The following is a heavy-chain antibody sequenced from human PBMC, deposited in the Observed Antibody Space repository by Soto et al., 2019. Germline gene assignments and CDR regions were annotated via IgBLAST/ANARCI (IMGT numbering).Heavy chain of an antibody. V-gene: IGHV4-34*01. D-gene: IGHD5-18*01. CDR1: GGSFSGYY. CDR2: INHSGST. CDR3: ASEDTATDRWDYYGMDV. J-gene: IGHJ6*02. Sequence: SETLSLTCAVYGGSFSGYYWSWIRQPPGKGLEWIGEINHSGSTNYNPSLKSRVTISVDTSKNQFSLRLSSVTAADTAVYYCASEDTATDRWDYYGMDVCGQGTTVTVYS.